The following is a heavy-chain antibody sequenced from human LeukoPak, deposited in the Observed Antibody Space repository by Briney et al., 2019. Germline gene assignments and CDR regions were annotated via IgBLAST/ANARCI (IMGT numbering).Heavy chain of an antibody. CDR2: INPNSGDT. Sequence: ASVKVSCKASGYTFTDYYMHWVRQAPGQGIEWMGWINPNSGDTNYAQKFQGRITMTRDTSISTAYMELSRLRSDDTAVYYCARSYYDSSGYPNAFDIWGQGTMVTVSS. J-gene: IGHJ3*02. CDR3: ARSYYDSSGYPNAFDI. V-gene: IGHV1-2*02. D-gene: IGHD3-22*01. CDR1: GYTFTDYY.